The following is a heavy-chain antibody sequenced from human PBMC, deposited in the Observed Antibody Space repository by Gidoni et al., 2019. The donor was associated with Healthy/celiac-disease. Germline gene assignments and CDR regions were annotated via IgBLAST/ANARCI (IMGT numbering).Heavy chain of an antibody. J-gene: IGHJ5*02. V-gene: IGHV5-10-1*03. CDR1: GYSFTSYW. CDR3: AGHRGKGAPELVINCFDP. D-gene: IGHD3-9*01. CDR2: PDPSGTNT. Sequence: EVQLVQSGAEEKKPGESLRISCKGSGYSFTSYWISWVRQMPGNGLEWLGGPDPSGTNTNYYPSFQGNVTISTDKSIGTAYLQWSSLKASDAAMYYCAGHRGKGAPELVINCFDPWGQGTLVTVSS.